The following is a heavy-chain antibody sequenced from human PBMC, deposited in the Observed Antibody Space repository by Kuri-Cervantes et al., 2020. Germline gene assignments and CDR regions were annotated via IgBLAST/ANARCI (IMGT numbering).Heavy chain of an antibody. V-gene: IGHV3-30-3*02. CDR3: AKSRSRSYGSSGMDV. J-gene: IGHJ6*02. Sequence: GESLKISCAASGFTFSSYAMHWVRQAPGKGLEWVAVISYDGSNKYYADSVKGRFTISRDNSKNTLYLQMNSLRAEDTAVYYCAKSRSRSYGSSGMDVWGQGTTVTVSS. D-gene: IGHD6-6*01. CDR1: GFTFSSYA. CDR2: ISYDGSNK.